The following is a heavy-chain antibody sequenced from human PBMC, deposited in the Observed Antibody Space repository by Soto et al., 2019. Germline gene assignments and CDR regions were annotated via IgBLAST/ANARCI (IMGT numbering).Heavy chain of an antibody. D-gene: IGHD6-6*01. V-gene: IGHV2-5*01. Sequence: SGPTLVNPTQTLTLTCSFSGFSLSTSGVGVGWIRQSPGKALEWLALIYWSGDEHYRPSLKSRLSIIKDASKNHVVLIMTDMDPVDTATYYCARGLATLPVFAFDIWGQGTMVTVSS. CDR2: IYWSGDE. CDR3: ARGLATLPVFAFDI. J-gene: IGHJ3*02. CDR1: GFSLSTSGVG.